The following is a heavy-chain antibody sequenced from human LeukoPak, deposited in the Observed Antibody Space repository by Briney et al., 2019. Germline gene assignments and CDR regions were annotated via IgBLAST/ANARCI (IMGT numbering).Heavy chain of an antibody. CDR3: ARDRIAAAGSGVIDY. V-gene: IGHV3-30*04. CDR2: MSYDGSNK. D-gene: IGHD6-13*01. J-gene: IGHJ4*02. CDR1: GFTFSSYA. Sequence: RTGSSLSLVRAAAGFTFSSYAIHSVRQAPGNGLEWEAVMSYDGSNKYFEDSVKGQLNISRDNSKNTLYMQMNSVRAEDTAVCYCARDRIAAAGSGVIDYWGQGTLVTVSS.